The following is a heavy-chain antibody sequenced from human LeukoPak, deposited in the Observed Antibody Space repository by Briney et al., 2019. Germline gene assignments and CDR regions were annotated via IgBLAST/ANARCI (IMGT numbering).Heavy chain of an antibody. V-gene: IGHV3-74*01. D-gene: IGHD6-19*01. CDR1: GNYW. J-gene: IGHJ4*02. CDR3: ARKYNSGWWIDC. Sequence: GGSLRLSCAASGNYWMHWVRQAPGKGLVWVSHINGDGSWTTYADSVKGRFTISKDNAKNTVYLQMNNLRAEDTAVYYCARKYNSGWWIDCWGQGTLVTVSS. CDR2: INGDGSWT.